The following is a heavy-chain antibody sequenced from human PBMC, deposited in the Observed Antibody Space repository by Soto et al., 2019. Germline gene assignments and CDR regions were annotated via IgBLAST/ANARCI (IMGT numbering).Heavy chain of an antibody. J-gene: IGHJ4*02. Sequence: SETLSLTCTVSGGSVSSSTYYWTWIRQPPGKGLEWIGFMYYGGSTNYNPSLMSRVSISVDTSKNQFSLNLKSVTAEDTAIYYCAREGKYSDFGCVDYWGPGTLVTVSS. D-gene: IGHD5-12*01. CDR2: MYYGGST. CDR3: AREGKYSDFGCVDY. CDR1: GGSVSSSTYY. V-gene: IGHV4-61*01.